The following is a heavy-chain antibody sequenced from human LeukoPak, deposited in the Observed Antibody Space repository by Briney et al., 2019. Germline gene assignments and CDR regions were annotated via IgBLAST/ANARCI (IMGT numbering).Heavy chain of an antibody. J-gene: IGHJ3*02. Sequence: ASVKVFCKASDYTFNSDGIRWVRQASGQGLEGMGWNRADNGHTNYAQKLQGRVTMTTDTSTSTAYMELRSLRSDDTAVYYCARGVRAVAASDAFDIWGQGTMVTVSS. CDR1: DYTFNSDG. V-gene: IGHV1-18*01. D-gene: IGHD6-19*01. CDR3: ARGVRAVAASDAFDI. CDR2: NRADNGHT.